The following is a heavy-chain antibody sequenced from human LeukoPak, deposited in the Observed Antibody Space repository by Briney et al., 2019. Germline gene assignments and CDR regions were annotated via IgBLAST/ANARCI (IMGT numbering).Heavy chain of an antibody. Sequence: ASAKVSCKVSGYTLTELSMHWVRQAPGKGLEWMGGFDPEDGETIYAQKFQGRVTMTEDTSTDTAYMELSSLRSEDTAVYYCATDGVYSGYGNWFDPWGQGTLVIVSS. V-gene: IGHV1-24*01. D-gene: IGHD5-12*01. CDR1: GYTLTELS. CDR2: FDPEDGET. CDR3: ATDGVYSGYGNWFDP. J-gene: IGHJ5*02.